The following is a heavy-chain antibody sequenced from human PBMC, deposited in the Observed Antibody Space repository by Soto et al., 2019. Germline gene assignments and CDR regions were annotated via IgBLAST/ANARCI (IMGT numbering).Heavy chain of an antibody. V-gene: IGHV1-18*01. CDR1: GYTFTSYG. CDR3: ARHDGFVWSGSYPRLFDY. D-gene: IGHD1-26*01. J-gene: IGHJ4*02. Sequence: GASVKVSCKASGYTFTSYGISWVLQAPGQGLEWMGWISAYNGNTNYAQKLQGRVTMTTDTSTSTAYMELRSLRSDDTAVYYCARHDGFVWSGSYPRLFDYWGQGALVTVSS. CDR2: ISAYNGNT.